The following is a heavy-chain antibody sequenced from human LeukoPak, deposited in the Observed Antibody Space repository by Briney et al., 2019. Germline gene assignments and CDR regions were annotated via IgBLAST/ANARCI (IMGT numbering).Heavy chain of an antibody. D-gene: IGHD3-22*01. Sequence: KTPETLSLTCTVSGGSISSSSYYWGWIRQPPGKGLEWIGSIYYSGSTYYNPSLKSRVTISVDTSKNQFSLKLSSVTAADTAVYYCAMSYSSGYPKPFDYWGQGTLVTVSS. CDR1: GGSISSSSYY. J-gene: IGHJ4*02. CDR2: IYYSGST. V-gene: IGHV4-39*01. CDR3: AMSYSSGYPKPFDY.